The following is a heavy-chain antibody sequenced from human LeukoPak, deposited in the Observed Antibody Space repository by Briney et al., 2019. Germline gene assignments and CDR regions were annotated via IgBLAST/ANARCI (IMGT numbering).Heavy chain of an antibody. J-gene: IGHJ4*02. V-gene: IGHV3-23*01. D-gene: IGHD3-10*01. CDR1: GFTFNTYG. CDR2: ISGSGGAT. Sequence: GGTLRLSCAASGFTFNTYGMSWVRQAPGKGLEWVSGISGSGGATYYADSVKGRFTISRDDPHNTLYLQMNSLRAEDTAVYSCARVNDYDSGSLYRPIDYWGQGTLVTVSS. CDR3: ARVNDYDSGSLYRPIDY.